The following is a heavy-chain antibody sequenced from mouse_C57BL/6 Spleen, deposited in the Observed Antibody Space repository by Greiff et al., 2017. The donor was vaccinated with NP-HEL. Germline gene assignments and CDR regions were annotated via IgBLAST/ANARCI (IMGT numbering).Heavy chain of an antibody. CDR1: GYTFTSYW. Sequence: QVQLQQPGAELVKPGASVKLSCKASGYTFTSYWMHWVKQRPGRGLEWIGRIDPNSGGTKYNEKFKSKATLTVDKPSSTAYMQLSSLTSEDSAVYYCSRSNSAITTVVSFDYWGQGTTLTVSS. J-gene: IGHJ2*01. D-gene: IGHD1-1*01. V-gene: IGHV1-72*01. CDR2: IDPNSGGT. CDR3: SRSNSAITTVVSFDY.